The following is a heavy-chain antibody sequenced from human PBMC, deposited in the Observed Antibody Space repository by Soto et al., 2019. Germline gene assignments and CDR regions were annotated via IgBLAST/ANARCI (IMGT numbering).Heavy chain of an antibody. CDR2: IYHSGST. J-gene: IGHJ4*02. CDR1: GGSISSGGYS. D-gene: IGHD3-22*01. CDR3: ARVRVSSARWYFDY. Sequence: QLQLQESASGLVKPSQTLSLTCAVSGGSISSGGYSWSWIRQPPGKGLEWIGYIYHSGSTYYNPSLKSRVTISVDRSKNQFSLKLSSVTAADTAVYYCARVRVSSARWYFDYWGQGTLVTVSS. V-gene: IGHV4-30-2*01.